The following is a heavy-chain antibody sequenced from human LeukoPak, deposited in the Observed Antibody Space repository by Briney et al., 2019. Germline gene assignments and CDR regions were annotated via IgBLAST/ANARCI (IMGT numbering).Heavy chain of an antibody. J-gene: IGHJ4*02. D-gene: IGHD3-10*01. CDR2: INPDGSVN. Sequence: GGSLRLSGAASGFTFSTNWMIWVRQPPGKGLEWVASINPDGSVNFYVDSVKGRFTISRDNAKNSLYLQMNSLRVDDTAVYYCAKNGFGSYWGQGALVTVSS. CDR1: GFTFSTNW. CDR3: AKNGFGSY. V-gene: IGHV3-7*02.